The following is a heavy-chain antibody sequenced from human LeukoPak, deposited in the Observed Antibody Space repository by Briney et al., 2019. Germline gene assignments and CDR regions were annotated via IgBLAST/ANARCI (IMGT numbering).Heavy chain of an antibody. D-gene: IGHD3-9*01. V-gene: IGHV4-4*02. J-gene: IGHJ4*02. CDR3: ARSKDILTGYCFDY. CDR1: GGSISTSNW. Sequence: SETLSLTCAVSGGSISTSNWWSWVRQPPGKGLECIGEIYHSGSTNYNPSLKSRVTMSVDKSKNQFSLRLSSVTAADTAVYYCARSKDILTGYCFDYWGQGTLVTVSS. CDR2: IYHSGST.